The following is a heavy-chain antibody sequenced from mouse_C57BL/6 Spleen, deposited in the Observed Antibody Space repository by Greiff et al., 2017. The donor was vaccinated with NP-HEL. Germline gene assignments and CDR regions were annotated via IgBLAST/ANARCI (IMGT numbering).Heavy chain of an antibody. J-gene: IGHJ3*01. CDR1: GYTFTSYW. V-gene: IGHV1-64*01. Sequence: VQRVESGAELVKPGASVKLSCKASGYTFTSYWMHWVKQRPGQGLEWIGMIHPNSGSTNYNEKFKSKATLTVDKSSSTAYMQLSSLTSEDSAVYYCANYDYDGFAYWGQGTLVTVSA. D-gene: IGHD2-4*01. CDR3: ANYDYDGFAY. CDR2: IHPNSGST.